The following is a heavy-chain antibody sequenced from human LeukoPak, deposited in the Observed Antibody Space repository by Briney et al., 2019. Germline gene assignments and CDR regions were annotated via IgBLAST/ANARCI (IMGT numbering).Heavy chain of an antibody. D-gene: IGHD2-2*01. Sequence: GGSLRLSCAASGFTFSSHGLHWVRQAPGKELEWVTFIRYDGSDKYYADSVKGRFTISRDDSKNTLYLQMNSLRPEDTAVYYCAKGVYYCSSSTSPQYYYYMDVWGKGTTVTVSS. CDR1: GFTFSSHG. V-gene: IGHV3-30*02. CDR2: IRYDGSDK. CDR3: AKGVYYCSSSTSPQYYYYMDV. J-gene: IGHJ6*03.